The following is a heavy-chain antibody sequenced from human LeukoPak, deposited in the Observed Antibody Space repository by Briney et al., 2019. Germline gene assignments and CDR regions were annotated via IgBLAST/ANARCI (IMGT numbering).Heavy chain of an antibody. CDR2: ISAYNGNT. D-gene: IGHD2-2*01. CDR3: ARDGEVVVPAEWTFDI. Sequence: ASVKVSCKASGYTFTSYGISWVRQAPGQGLEWMGWISAYNGNTNYAQKRQGRVTMTTDTSTSSAYMELRSLRSDDTAVYYCARDGEVVVPAEWTFDIWGQGTMVTVSS. CDR1: GYTFTSYG. V-gene: IGHV1-18*01. J-gene: IGHJ3*02.